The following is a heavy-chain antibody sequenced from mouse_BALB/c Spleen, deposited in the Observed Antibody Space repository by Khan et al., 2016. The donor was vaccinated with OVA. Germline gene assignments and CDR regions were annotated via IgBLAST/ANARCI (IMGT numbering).Heavy chain of an antibody. CDR2: IRYSGST. D-gene: IGHD3-3*01. CDR3: ARSRDSDLAWVTY. Sequence: EVQLQESGPGLVKPSQSLSLTCTVTGYSITSDYVWNWIRQFPGNKLEWMGYIRYSGSTSYNPSLKSRISITRDTSKNQFFLQLNSVTSEDDATFFYARSRDSDLAWVTYWGQGTLVTVSA. J-gene: IGHJ3*01. CDR1: GYSITSDYV. V-gene: IGHV3-2*02.